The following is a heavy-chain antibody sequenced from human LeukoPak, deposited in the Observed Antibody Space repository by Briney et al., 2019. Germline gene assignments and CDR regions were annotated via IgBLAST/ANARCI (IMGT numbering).Heavy chain of an antibody. Sequence: GGSLRLSCAASGFTFSSYAMRWVRQAPGKGLEWVSAISGSGGSTYYADSVKGRFTISRDNSKNTLYLQINSLRAEDTAVYYCATNIAALVYWGQGTLVTVSS. V-gene: IGHV3-23*01. CDR3: ATNIAALVY. CDR1: GFTFSSYA. CDR2: ISGSGGST. D-gene: IGHD6-6*01. J-gene: IGHJ4*02.